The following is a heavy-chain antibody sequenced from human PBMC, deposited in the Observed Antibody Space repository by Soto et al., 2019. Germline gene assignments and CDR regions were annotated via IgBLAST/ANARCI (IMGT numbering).Heavy chain of an antibody. D-gene: IGHD5-18*01. J-gene: IGHJ6*02. CDR1: GYTFTSYG. CDR3: ARDLADTAMVTSYYYYYGMDV. CDR2: ISAYNGNA. Sequence: ASVKVSCKASGYTFTSYGISWVRQAPGQGLEWMGWISAYNGNANYAQKLQGRVTMTTDTSTSTAYMELRSLRSDDTAVYYCARDLADTAMVTSYYYYYGMDVWGQGTTVTVSS. V-gene: IGHV1-18*01.